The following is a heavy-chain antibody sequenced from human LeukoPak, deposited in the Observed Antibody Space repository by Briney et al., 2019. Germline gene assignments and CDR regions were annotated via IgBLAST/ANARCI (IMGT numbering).Heavy chain of an antibody. CDR3: ARPKRGYSYGYFDY. J-gene: IGHJ4*02. CDR1: GFTFSSYE. Sequence: GGSLRLSCAASGFTFSSYEMNWVRQAPGKGLEWVSYISSSGSTIYYADSVKGRFTISRDNAKNSLYLQMNSLRAEDTAVYYCARPKRGYSYGYFDYWGQGTLVTVSS. V-gene: IGHV3-48*03. CDR2: ISSSGSTI. D-gene: IGHD5-18*01.